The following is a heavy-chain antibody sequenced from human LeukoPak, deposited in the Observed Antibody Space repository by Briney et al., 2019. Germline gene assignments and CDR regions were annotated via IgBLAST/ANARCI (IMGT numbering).Heavy chain of an antibody. D-gene: IGHD3-10*01. CDR1: GGSISSGSYY. CDR3: ARTTYGSGSYLNPPTYYFDY. CDR2: IYTSGST. Sequence: SETLSLTCTVSGGSISSGSYYWSWIRQPAGKGLEWIGRIYTSGSTNYNPSLKSRVTISVDTSKNQFSLKLSPVTAADTAVYYCARTTYGSGSYLNPPTYYFDYWGQGTLVTVSS. V-gene: IGHV4-61*02. J-gene: IGHJ4*02.